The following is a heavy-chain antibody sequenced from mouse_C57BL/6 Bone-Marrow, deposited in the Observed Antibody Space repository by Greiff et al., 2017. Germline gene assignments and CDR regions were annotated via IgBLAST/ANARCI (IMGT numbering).Heavy chain of an antibody. CDR2: IDPENGDT. Sequence: VQLQQSGAELVRPGASVKLSCTASGFNIKDDYMHWVKQRPEQGLEWIGWIDPENGDTEYASKFQGKATITADTSSNTAYLQLSSLTSEDTAVYYCTTPMVTGFAYWGQGTLVTVSA. CDR3: TTPMVTGFAY. J-gene: IGHJ3*01. D-gene: IGHD2-2*01. CDR1: GFNIKDDY. V-gene: IGHV14-4*01.